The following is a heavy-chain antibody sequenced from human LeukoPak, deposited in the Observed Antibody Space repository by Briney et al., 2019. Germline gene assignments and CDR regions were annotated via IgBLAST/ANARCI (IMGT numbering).Heavy chain of an antibody. D-gene: IGHD3-22*01. Sequence: SETLALLRTVSGGSISSSSDYWGWIRQPPGKGLEWIGSIYYSGSTYYNPSLKSRVTISVDTSKNQFSLKLSSVTAADTAVYYCARAEYYYDSCGAKGLPVGSRGQGTLITVSS. CDR1: GGSISSSSDY. J-gene: IGHJ4*02. CDR2: IYYSGST. V-gene: IGHV4-39*01. CDR3: ARAEYYYDSCGAKGLPVGS.